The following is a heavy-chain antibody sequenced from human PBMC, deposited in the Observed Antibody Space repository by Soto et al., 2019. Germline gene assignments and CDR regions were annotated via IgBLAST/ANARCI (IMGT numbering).Heavy chain of an antibody. CDR2: IIPVFNAA. Sequence: QVQLVQSGAEVKKPGSSVRVSCKVSGGTFGSHTFTWVRQAPGQGLEWMGEIIPVFNAANYAQRFQDRVTITEDRSVTTVCLELSRLTSADTATYYCARIETLTYHTTRGTHLDFWGQGTLVIVSS. CDR1: GGTFGSHT. CDR3: ARIETLTYHTTRGTHLDF. D-gene: IGHD1-26*01. J-gene: IGHJ4*02. V-gene: IGHV1-69*06.